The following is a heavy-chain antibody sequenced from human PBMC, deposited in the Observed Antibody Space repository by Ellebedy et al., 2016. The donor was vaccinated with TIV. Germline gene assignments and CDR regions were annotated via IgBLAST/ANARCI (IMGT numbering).Heavy chain of an antibody. CDR3: ARDRGAEQWLVRSDFDY. J-gene: IGHJ4*02. CDR2: IYYSGST. D-gene: IGHD6-19*01. Sequence: SETLSLTCTVSGGSISSYYWSWIRQPPGKGLEWIGYIYYSGSTNYNPSLKSRVTISVGTSKNQFSLKLSSVTAADTAVYYCARDRGAEQWLVRSDFDYWGQGTLVTVSS. CDR1: GGSISSYY. V-gene: IGHV4-59*12.